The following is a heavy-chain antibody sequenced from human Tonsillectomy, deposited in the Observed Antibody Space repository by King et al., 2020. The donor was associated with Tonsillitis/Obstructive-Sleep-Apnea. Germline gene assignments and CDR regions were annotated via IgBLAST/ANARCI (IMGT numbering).Heavy chain of an antibody. CDR1: GYSFTTYW. Sequence: VQLVESGAEVKKPGESLKISCQGSGYSFTTYWIGWVRQMPGKGLEWMGIIYPGDSDTRYSPSLQGQVTISVDKSISTAYLQWSSLKASDTAMYYCAKPAEWFGELLQGGMDVWGQGTTVTVSS. J-gene: IGHJ6*02. V-gene: IGHV5-51*03. CDR2: IYPGDSDT. D-gene: IGHD3-10*01. CDR3: AKPAEWFGELLQGGMDV.